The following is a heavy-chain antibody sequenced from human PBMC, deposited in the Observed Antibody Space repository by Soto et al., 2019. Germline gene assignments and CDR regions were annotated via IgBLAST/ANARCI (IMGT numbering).Heavy chain of an antibody. CDR1: GFTFSSYA. V-gene: IGHV3-30-3*01. CDR2: ISYDGNNK. J-gene: IGHJ6*02. CDR3: ARGEYYSYGLDV. Sequence: QVQLVASGGGVVQPGRSLRLSCAASGFTFSSYAMHWVRQAPGKGLEWVAVISYDGNNKYYADSVKGRFTISRDDPRNTVYLQMNSLTAEDTAVYYCARGEYYSYGLDVWGQGTTVTVSS.